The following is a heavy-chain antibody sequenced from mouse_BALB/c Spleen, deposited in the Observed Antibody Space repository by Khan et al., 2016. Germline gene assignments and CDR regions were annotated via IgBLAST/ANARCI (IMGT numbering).Heavy chain of an antibody. V-gene: IGHV4-1*02. CDR3: ASPTVGMDY. CDR1: GFDFSRFW. D-gene: IGHD1-1*01. J-gene: IGHJ4*01. CDR2: INPDSSTI. Sequence: EVKLLESGGGLVQPGDSLKLSCAASGFDFSRFWINWVRQAPGKGLEWIGEINPDSSTINYTPSLKDKFIISRDNAKNTLYLQMGKVRSGDTALYYCASPTVGMDYWGQGTSVTVSS.